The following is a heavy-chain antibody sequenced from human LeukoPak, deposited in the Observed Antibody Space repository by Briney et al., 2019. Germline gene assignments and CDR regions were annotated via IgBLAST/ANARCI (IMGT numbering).Heavy chain of an antibody. CDR3: AREESLELRY. CDR2: IYTSGST. CDR1: GGSISSYY. J-gene: IGHJ4*02. Sequence: SETLSLTCTVSGGSISSYYWSWIRQPAGKGREWIGRIYTSGSTNYNPSLKSRVTMSVDTSKNQCSLKLSSVAAADTAVYYCAREESLELRYWGQGTLVTVSS. D-gene: IGHD3-9*01. V-gene: IGHV4-4*07.